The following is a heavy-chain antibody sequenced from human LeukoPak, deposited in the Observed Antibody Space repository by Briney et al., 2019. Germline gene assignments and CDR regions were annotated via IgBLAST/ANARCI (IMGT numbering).Heavy chain of an antibody. CDR3: ANRRNYASDY. J-gene: IGHJ4*02. D-gene: IGHD1-14*01. CDR1: GFTLSSYV. CDR2: LTNSGGTT. V-gene: IGHV3-23*01. Sequence: GGSPRLSCSASGFTLSSYVMSWVRHAPGKGLEWVSTLTNSGGTTYYADSVKGRFTISRDNSKNALYLQMNSLRDEDTAIYYCANRRNYASDYWGQGTLVTVSS.